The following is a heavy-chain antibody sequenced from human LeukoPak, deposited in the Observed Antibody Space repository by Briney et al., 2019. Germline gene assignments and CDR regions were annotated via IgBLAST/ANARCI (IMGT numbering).Heavy chain of an antibody. Sequence: TGGSLRLSCTASGFTFSSYNMNWVRQAPGKGLEWVSSISSDSNYIYYADSVKGRFTISRDNAKNSLYLQLNSLRAEDTAVYYCARGRGDCSGGSCPFTTYIDVWGKGTTVTVSS. V-gene: IGHV3-21*01. CDR3: ARGRGDCSGGSCPFTTYIDV. J-gene: IGHJ6*03. D-gene: IGHD2-15*01. CDR2: ISSDSNYI. CDR1: GFTFSSYN.